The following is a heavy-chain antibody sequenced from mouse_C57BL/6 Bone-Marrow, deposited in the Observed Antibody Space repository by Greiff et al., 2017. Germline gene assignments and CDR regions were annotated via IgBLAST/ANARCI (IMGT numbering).Heavy chain of an antibody. CDR1: GYTFTSYW. D-gene: IGHD1-1*01. V-gene: IGHV1-69*01. J-gene: IGHJ4*01. CDR3: ARENTVAPYNAKDY. CDR2: IDPSDSYT. Sequence: VQLQQPGAELVMPGASVKLSCKASGYTFTSYWMQWVKQRPGQGLEWIGEIDPSDSYTNYNQKFKGTSTLTVDKSSSTAYMQLSCLTSEDSAVYDCARENTVAPYNAKDYWGQGTSVTVSA.